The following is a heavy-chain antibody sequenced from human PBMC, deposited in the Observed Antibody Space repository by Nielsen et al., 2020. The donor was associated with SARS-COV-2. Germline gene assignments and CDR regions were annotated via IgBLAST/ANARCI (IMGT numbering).Heavy chain of an antibody. CDR1: GGSISSGSYC. CDR2: IYTSGST. J-gene: IGHJ2*01. V-gene: IGHV4-61*02. Sequence: SETLSLTCTVSGGSISSGSYCWSWIRQPAGKGLEWIGRIYTSGSTNYNPSLKSRVTISVDTSKNQFSLKLSSVTAADTAVYYCARGDCSSTSCHPNWYFDLWGRGTLVTVSS. CDR3: ARGDCSSTSCHPNWYFDL. D-gene: IGHD2-2*01.